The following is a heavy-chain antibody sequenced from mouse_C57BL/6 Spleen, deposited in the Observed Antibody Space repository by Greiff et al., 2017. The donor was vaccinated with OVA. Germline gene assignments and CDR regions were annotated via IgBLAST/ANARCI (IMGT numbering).Heavy chain of an antibody. CDR3: ARDSSGFAMDY. CDR1: GYTFTSYW. Sequence: QVQLQQPGAELVRPGSSVKLSCKASGYTFTSYWMHWVKQRPIQGLEWIGNIDPSDSETHYNQKFKDKATLTVDKSSSTACMQLSSLTSEDSAVYYCARDSSGFAMDYWGQGTSVTVSS. CDR2: IDPSDSET. J-gene: IGHJ4*01. D-gene: IGHD3-2*02. V-gene: IGHV1-52*01.